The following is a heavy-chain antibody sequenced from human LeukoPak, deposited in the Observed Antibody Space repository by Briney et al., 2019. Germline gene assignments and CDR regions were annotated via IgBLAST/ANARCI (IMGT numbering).Heavy chain of an antibody. CDR2: ISAYNGNT. J-gene: IGHJ4*02. Sequence: ASVKVSCKASGYTFTSYGISWVRQAPGQGLEWMGWISAYNGNTNYAQKLQGRVTTTTDTSTSTAYMELRSLRSDDTAVYYCARAPQLSSSSFLQDYWGQGTLVTVSS. V-gene: IGHV1-18*01. CDR3: ARAPQLSSSSFLQDY. CDR1: GYTFTSYG. D-gene: IGHD6-6*01.